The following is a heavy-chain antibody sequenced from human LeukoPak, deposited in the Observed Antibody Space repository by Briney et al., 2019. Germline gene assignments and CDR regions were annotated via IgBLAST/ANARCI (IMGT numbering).Heavy chain of an antibody. J-gene: IGHJ4*02. CDR2: ISSSSTYI. CDR3: ARDRGSYPVDF. Sequence: GGSLRLSCVGSGFTFNIAWMNWVRQAPGKGLEWVSLISSSSTYIYYADSVKGRFTISRDNAKNSLYLQMNSLRADDTAVYYCARDRGSYPVDFWGQGTLVTVSS. V-gene: IGHV3-21*01. D-gene: IGHD3-16*02. CDR1: GFTFNIAW.